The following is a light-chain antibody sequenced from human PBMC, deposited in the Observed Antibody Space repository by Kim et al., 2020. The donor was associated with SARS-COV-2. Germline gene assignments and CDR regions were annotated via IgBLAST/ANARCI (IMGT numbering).Light chain of an antibody. CDR2: SAA. Sequence: PGESVTSNRRSRHSVSGNFALDRQQPSHGHMLLIYSAAARASGTRSRFSGSGSGTEFTLTISIMRSEDLAVDDCQRPKQKHPGRTFGQGTKVDIK. CDR3: QRPKQKHPGRT. V-gene: IGKV3-15*01. J-gene: IGKJ1*01. CDR1: HSVSGN.